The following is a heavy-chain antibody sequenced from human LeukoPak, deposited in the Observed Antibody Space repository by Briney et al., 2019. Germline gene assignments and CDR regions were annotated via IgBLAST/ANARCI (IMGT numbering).Heavy chain of an antibody. D-gene: IGHD6-19*01. J-gene: IGHJ4*02. CDR3: ARGPRAVAEGGFDY. CDR1: GYTFNSYY. CDR2: INPSGGRT. V-gene: IGHV1-46*02. Sequence: GASVKLSCKASGYTFNSYYMLWVRQAPGQGLEWMGIINPSGGRTSYAETFQGRVTISRDMSTSTVYMELSSLRSEDTAVYYCARGPRAVAEGGFDYWGQGTLVTVSS.